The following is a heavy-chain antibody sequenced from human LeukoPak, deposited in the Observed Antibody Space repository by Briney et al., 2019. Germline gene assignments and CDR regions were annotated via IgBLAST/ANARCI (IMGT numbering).Heavy chain of an antibody. Sequence: SVKVSCKAFGGTFSSYTISWVRQAPGQGLEWMGRIIPILGIANYAQKFQGRVTVTADKSTSTAYMELSSLRSEDTAVYYCAWLHSSSRFDYYYYGMDVWGQGTPVTVSS. V-gene: IGHV1-69*02. CDR2: IIPILGIA. J-gene: IGHJ6*02. D-gene: IGHD6-6*01. CDR3: AWLHSSSRFDYYYYGMDV. CDR1: GGTFSSYT.